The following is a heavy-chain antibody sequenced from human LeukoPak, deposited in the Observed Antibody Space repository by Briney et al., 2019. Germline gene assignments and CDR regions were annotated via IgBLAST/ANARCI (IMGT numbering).Heavy chain of an antibody. CDR1: GGSISSYY. CDR3: ANSGLTSSDAFDI. Sequence: SETLSLTCTVSGGSISSYYWSWIRQPPGKGLEWIGYIYYSGSTNYNPSLKSRVTISVDTSKNQFSLKLSSVTAADTAVYYCANSGLTSSDAFDIWGQGTMVTVSS. J-gene: IGHJ3*02. CDR2: IYYSGST. V-gene: IGHV4-59*01. D-gene: IGHD4/OR15-4a*01.